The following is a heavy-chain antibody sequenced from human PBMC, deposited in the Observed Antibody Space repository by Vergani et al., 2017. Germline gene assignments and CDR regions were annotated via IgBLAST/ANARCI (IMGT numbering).Heavy chain of an antibody. D-gene: IGHD2-15*01. Sequence: QVQLVQSGAEVKKPGSSVKVFCKASGGTFSSYAISWVRQAPGQGLEWMGGIIPIFGTANYAQKFQGRVTITADESTSTAYMELSSLRSEDPAVYYCARQLLYCSGGSCYGYYYYYGMDVWGQXP. CDR2: IIPIFGTA. CDR1: GGTFSSYA. V-gene: IGHV1-69*12. CDR3: ARQLLYCSGGSCYGYYYYYGMDV. J-gene: IGHJ6*02.